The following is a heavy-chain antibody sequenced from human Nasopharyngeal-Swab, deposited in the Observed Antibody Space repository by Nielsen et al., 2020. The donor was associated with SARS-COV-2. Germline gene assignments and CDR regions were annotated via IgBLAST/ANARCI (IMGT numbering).Heavy chain of an antibody. Sequence: WIRQPPGKGLEWVAVIWYDGSNKYYADSVKGRFTISRDNSKNTLYLQMNSLRAEDTAVYYCARDPRSGMHYYYGMDVWGQGTMVTVSS. D-gene: IGHD1-14*01. CDR2: IWYDGSNK. J-gene: IGHJ6*02. CDR3: ARDPRSGMHYYYGMDV. V-gene: IGHV3-33*01.